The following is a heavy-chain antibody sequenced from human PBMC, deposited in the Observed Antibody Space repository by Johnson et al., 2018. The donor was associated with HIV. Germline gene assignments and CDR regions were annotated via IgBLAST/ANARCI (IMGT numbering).Heavy chain of an antibody. CDR1: GFTFSNYA. CDR2: IYSGGST. J-gene: IGHJ3*02. D-gene: IGHD3-22*01. CDR3: ASSSYYDSSGFYAFDI. V-gene: IGHV3-66*01. Sequence: VQLVESGGALVQPGGSLRLSCAASGFTFSNYAMSWVRQAPGKGLEWVSVIYSGGSTYYADSVKGRFTISRDNSKNTLNLQMNSLRAEDTAVYYCASSSYYDSSGFYAFDIWGQGTMVTVSS.